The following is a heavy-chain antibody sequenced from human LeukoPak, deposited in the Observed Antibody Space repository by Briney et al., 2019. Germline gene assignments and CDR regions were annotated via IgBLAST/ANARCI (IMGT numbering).Heavy chain of an antibody. CDR2: ISAYNGNT. J-gene: IGHJ3*01. CDR3: ASMTDSSSWYAL. CDR1: GYTFTSYG. D-gene: IGHD6-13*01. V-gene: IGHV1-18*01. Sequence: ASVKVSCKASGYTFTSYGISWVRQAPGQGLEWMGWISAYNGNTNYAQKFQGRVTITADKSTSTAYMELSSLRSEDTAVYYCASMTDSSSWYALWGQGTMVTVSS.